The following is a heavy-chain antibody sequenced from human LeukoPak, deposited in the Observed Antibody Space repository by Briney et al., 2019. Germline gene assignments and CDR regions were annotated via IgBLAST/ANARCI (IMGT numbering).Heavy chain of an antibody. J-gene: IGHJ6*04. CDR1: GDSASSNSAA. CDR2: TYYRSKWYN. CDR3: ARGVGGYDLSFYYYGMDV. D-gene: IGHD5-12*01. Sequence: SQTLSLTCAISGDSASSNSAAWNWIRQSPSRGLEWLGRTYYRSKWYNDYAVPVKSRITINPDTSKNQFSLQLNSVTPEDTAVYYCARGVGGYDLSFYYYGMDVWGKGTTVTVSS. V-gene: IGHV6-1*01.